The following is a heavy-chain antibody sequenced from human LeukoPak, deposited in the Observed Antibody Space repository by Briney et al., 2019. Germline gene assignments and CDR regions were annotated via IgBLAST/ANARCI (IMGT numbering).Heavy chain of an antibody. D-gene: IGHD2-15*01. CDR3: ATDGPGYCSGGSCLGY. Sequence: ASVKVSCKVSEYTLTELSMHWVRQAPGKGLEWMGGFDPEDGETIYAQKFQGRVTMTEDTSTDTAYMELSSLRSEDTAVYYCATDGPGYCSGGSCLGYWGQGTLVTVSS. J-gene: IGHJ4*02. CDR1: EYTLTELS. V-gene: IGHV1-24*01. CDR2: FDPEDGET.